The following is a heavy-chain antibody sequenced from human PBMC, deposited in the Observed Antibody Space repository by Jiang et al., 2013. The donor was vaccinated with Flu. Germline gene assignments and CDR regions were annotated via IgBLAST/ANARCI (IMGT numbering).Heavy chain of an antibody. CDR1: GYTFSTYA. J-gene: IGHJ4*02. Sequence: CKASGYTFSTYAMHWVRQAPGQRLEWMGWINAGNGNTKYSXKFQGRVTIARDTSASTVYMELNSLRSEDTGVYYCARDPNSSGWSPTDYWGQGTLGHRLL. D-gene: IGHD6-19*01. CDR3: ARDPNSSGWSPTDY. CDR2: INAGNGNT. V-gene: IGHV1-3*01.